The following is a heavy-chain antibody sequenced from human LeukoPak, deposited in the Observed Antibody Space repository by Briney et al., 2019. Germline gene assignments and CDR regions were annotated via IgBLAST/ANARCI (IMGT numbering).Heavy chain of an antibody. Sequence: PGGSLRLSCAASGFTLGDYWMGWVRQAPGKGLEWVADIRQDGSAKYYVDSVKGRFTISRDNAGNSLFLQMHSLRVDDTALYYCARELWWNKGDSWSGYFDCGGQGTLVTVTS. D-gene: IGHD1/OR15-1a*01. CDR2: IRQDGSAK. J-gene: IGHJ4*02. CDR3: ARELWWNKGDSWSGYFDC. V-gene: IGHV3-7*01. CDR1: GFTLGDYW.